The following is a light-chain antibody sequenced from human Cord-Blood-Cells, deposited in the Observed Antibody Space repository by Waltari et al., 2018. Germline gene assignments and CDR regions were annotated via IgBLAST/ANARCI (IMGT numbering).Light chain of an antibody. V-gene: IGLV1-47*01. CDR2: RNN. Sequence: QSVLTQPPSASGTPGQRVTISCSGSSSNIGSNYVYWYQQLPGTAPKLLIYRNNQRPSGVPDRFSGSKSVTSASLAISGLRSEDEADYYCAAWDDRLSGWVFGGGTKLTVL. CDR1: SSNIGSNY. J-gene: IGLJ3*02. CDR3: AAWDDRLSGWV.